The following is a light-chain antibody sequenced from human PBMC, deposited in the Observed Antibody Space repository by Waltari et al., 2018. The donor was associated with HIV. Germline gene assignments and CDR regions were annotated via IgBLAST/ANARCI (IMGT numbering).Light chain of an antibody. J-gene: IGLJ7*01. V-gene: IGLV6-57*04. CDR3: QSYDSSNLAV. CDR1: SGSIATNY. Sequence: NFMLTQPHSVSESPGKTVTISCTRSSGSIATNYVQWYQQRPGSAPTTVIYEDKQRPSGVPDRFSGSIDRSSNSASLTISGLKTEDEADYYCQSYDSSNLAVFGGGTQLTVL. CDR2: EDK.